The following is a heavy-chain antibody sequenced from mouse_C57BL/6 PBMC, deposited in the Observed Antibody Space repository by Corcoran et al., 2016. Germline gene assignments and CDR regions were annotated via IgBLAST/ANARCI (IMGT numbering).Heavy chain of an antibody. CDR2: IYPGDGDT. J-gene: IGHJ3*01. V-gene: IGHV1-80*01. CDR1: GYAFSSYW. D-gene: IGHD1-1*01. CDR3: ARTDYGSSYGWFAY. Sequence: QVQLQQSGAELVKPGASVKISCTASGYAFSSYWMNWVKQRPGKGLEWIGQIYPGDGDTNYNGKFKGKATLTADKSSSTAYMQLSSLTSEDSAVYFCARTDYGSSYGWFAYWGQGTLVTVSA.